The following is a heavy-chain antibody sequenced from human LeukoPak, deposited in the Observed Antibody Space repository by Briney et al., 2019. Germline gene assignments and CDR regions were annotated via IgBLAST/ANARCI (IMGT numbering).Heavy chain of an antibody. Sequence: PGKSLRLSCVSSGFPFTRHGMQWVRQAPGKGLEWVAVIGHDGGSQSYADSVKGRFTTSRDNSKNMLYLQMNSLRTDDTAVYYCAMSNRAPGGFDIWGQGTMVIVSS. CDR2: IGHDGGSQ. J-gene: IGHJ3*02. CDR3: AMSNRAPGGFDI. D-gene: IGHD1-26*01. V-gene: IGHV3-33*01. CDR1: GFPFTRHG.